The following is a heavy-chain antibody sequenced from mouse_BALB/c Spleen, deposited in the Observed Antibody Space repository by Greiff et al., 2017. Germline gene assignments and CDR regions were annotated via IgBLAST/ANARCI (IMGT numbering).Heavy chain of an antibody. CDR3: TRGTYYGAY. V-gene: IGHV1-69*02. J-gene: IGHJ3*01. Sequence: QVQLKQPGAELVRPGASVKLSCKASGYTFTSYWINWVKQRPGQGLEWIGNIYPSDSYTNYNQKFKDKATLTVDKSSSTAYMQLSSPTSEDSAVYYCTRGTYYGAYWGQGTLVTVSA. CDR1: GYTFTSYW. CDR2: IYPSDSYT. D-gene: IGHD1-1*01.